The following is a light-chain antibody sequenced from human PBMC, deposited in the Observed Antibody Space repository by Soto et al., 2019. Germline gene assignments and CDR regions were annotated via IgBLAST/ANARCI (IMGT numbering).Light chain of an antibody. CDR1: SSDVGSYNV. CDR3: CSYAGSSTFVV. V-gene: IGLV2-23*03. J-gene: IGLJ2*01. Sequence: QSALTQPASVSGSPGQSITISCTGTSSDVGSYNVVSWYQQHPGKAPKLMIYEGSKRPSGVSNRFSGSKSGNTASLTISGLRPEDEADYYCCSYAGSSTFVVFGGGTKLTVL. CDR2: EGS.